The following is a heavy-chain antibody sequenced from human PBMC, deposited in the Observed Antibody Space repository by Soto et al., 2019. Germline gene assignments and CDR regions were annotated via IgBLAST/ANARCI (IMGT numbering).Heavy chain of an antibody. CDR3: ARGSYDYVWGSYRPYYFDY. Sequence: ASVKVSCKASGYTFTSYGISWVRQAPGQGLEWKGWISAYNGNTNYAQKFQGRVTITADESTSTAYMELSSLRSEDTAVYYCARGSYDYVWGSYRPYYFDYWGQGTLVTVSS. CDR2: ISAYNGNT. D-gene: IGHD3-16*02. CDR1: GYTFTSYG. V-gene: IGHV1-18*01. J-gene: IGHJ4*02.